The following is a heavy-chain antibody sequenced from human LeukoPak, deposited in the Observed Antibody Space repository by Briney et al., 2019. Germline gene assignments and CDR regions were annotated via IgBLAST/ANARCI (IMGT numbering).Heavy chain of an antibody. CDR1: GGSFSGYY. CDR2: INHSGST. J-gene: IGHJ4*02. D-gene: IGHD3-16*02. CDR3: ARGRYPRYFDY. Sequence: SETLSLTCAVYGGSFSGYYWSWIRQPPGKGLEWTGEINHSGSTNYNPSLKSRVTISVDTSKNQLSLKLSSVTAADTAVYYCARGRYPRYFDYWGQGTLVTVSS. V-gene: IGHV4-34*01.